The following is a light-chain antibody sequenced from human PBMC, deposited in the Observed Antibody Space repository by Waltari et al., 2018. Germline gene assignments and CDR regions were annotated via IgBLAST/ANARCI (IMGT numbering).Light chain of an antibody. Sequence: QLVLTQSPSASASLGASVKLTCTLSSGHSNYAIAWHQQQPEKGPRYLMKLNSDGTHTKGDVIPDRFSGASSGAERYLTISSLQSEDEADYYCQTWGTGIRVFGGGTKLTVL. CDR3: QTWGTGIRV. CDR2: LNSDGTH. V-gene: IGLV4-69*01. J-gene: IGLJ3*02. CDR1: SGHSNYA.